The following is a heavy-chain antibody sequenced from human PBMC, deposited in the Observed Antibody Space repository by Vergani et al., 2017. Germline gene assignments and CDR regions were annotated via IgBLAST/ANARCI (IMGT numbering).Heavy chain of an antibody. Sequence: EVQLVESGGGLVQPGGSLRLSCAASGFTFSSYWMSWVRQAPGKGLEWVANIKQDGSEKYYVDSVKGRFTISRDTAKNSLYLQMNSLRARDTAVYYCARDQGNWNYLLHYYDDGMDVWGQGTTVTVSS. CDR2: IKQDGSEK. CDR1: GFTFSSYW. D-gene: IGHD1-7*01. J-gene: IGHJ6*02. V-gene: IGHV3-7*03. CDR3: ARDQGNWNYLLHYYDDGMDV.